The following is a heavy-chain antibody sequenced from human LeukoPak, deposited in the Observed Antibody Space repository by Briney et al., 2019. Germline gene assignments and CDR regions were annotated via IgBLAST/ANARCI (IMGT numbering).Heavy chain of an antibody. V-gene: IGHV3-74*01. CDR1: GFTFSKYW. Sequence: QAGGSLRLACAASGFTFSKYWMGWVRQAPGKGLGSVSRINTDGTVTTYADSVKGRFTVSRDNADNTMFLQMNSVRDEDTAVYYCATKQWLAPPPDSWGQGTPVTVSS. CDR3: ATKQWLAPPPDS. J-gene: IGHJ4*02. D-gene: IGHD6-19*01. CDR2: INTDGTVT.